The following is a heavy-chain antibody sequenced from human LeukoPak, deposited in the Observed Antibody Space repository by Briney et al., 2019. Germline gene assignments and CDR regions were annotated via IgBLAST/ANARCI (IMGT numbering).Heavy chain of an antibody. CDR1: GFTFDDYA. D-gene: IGHD6-19*01. Sequence: GGSLRLSCAASGFTFDDYAMHWVRQAPGKGLEWVSLISGDGGSTYYADSVKGRFTISRDNSKNSLYLQMNSLRTEDIALYYCAKVGRASGWYVFDYWGQGTLVTVSS. CDR2: ISGDGGST. J-gene: IGHJ4*02. V-gene: IGHV3-43*02. CDR3: AKVGRASGWYVFDY.